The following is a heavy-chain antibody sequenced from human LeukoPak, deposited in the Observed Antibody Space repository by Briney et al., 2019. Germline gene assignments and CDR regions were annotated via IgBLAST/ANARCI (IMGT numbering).Heavy chain of an antibody. CDR1: GGSISSYY. V-gene: IGHV4-59*08. CDR2: IYYSGST. J-gene: IGHJ3*02. Sequence: PSETLSLTCTVSGGSISSYYWSWIRQPPGKGREWIGDIYYSGSTNYNPSLKSRVTISVDTSKNQFSLKLSSVTAADTAVYYCARHMDYYDSSGFYFDIWGQGTMVTVSS. D-gene: IGHD3-22*01. CDR3: ARHMDYYDSSGFYFDI.